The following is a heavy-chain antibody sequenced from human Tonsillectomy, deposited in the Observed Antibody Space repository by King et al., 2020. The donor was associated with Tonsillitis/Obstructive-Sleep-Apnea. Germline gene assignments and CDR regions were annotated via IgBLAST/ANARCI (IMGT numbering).Heavy chain of an antibody. CDR2: IYYSGSN. Sequence: QLQESGPGLVKPSETLSLTCTVSGGSISSSSYYWGWIRQPPGKGLEWIGSIYYSGSNYYNPSLKSRVTISVDTSKNQFSLKLSSVTAADTAVYYCARRSPYGDYEYYFDYWGQGTLVTVSS. CDR3: ARRSPYGDYEYYFDY. V-gene: IGHV4-39*01. D-gene: IGHD4-17*01. J-gene: IGHJ4*02. CDR1: GGSISSSSYY.